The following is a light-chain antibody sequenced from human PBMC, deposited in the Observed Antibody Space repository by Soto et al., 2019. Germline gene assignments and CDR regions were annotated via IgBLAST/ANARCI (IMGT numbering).Light chain of an antibody. J-gene: IGKJ1*01. CDR3: QQYGSSPWT. V-gene: IGKV3-20*01. CDR1: QSVSSY. Sequence: EIVLTQSPASLSLSRGERAALCCRASQSVSSYLAWYQQKPGQAPRLLIYGTSSRATGIPDRFSGSGSGTDFTLTINRLEPEDFVIYYCQQYGSSPWTFGQGTKVDIK. CDR2: GTS.